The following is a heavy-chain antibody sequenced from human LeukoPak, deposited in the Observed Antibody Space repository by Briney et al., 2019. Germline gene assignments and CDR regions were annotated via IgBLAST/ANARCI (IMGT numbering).Heavy chain of an antibody. CDR1: GFSVSNNY. CDR2: IRSKAYGETA. CDR3: TRDRGAYNLYDY. J-gene: IGHJ4*02. D-gene: IGHD1-1*01. V-gene: IGHV3-49*04. Sequence: GGSLRLSCAASGFSVSNNYMSWVRQAPGKGLEWVGFIRSKAYGETADYAASVKGRFTISRDDSKAIAYLQMNSLKTEDTAVYHCTRDRGAYNLYDYWGQGTLVTVSS.